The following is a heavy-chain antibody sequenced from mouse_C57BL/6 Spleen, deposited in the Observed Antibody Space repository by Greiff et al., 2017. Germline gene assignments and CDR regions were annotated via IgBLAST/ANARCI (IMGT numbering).Heavy chain of an antibody. V-gene: IGHV5-17*01. CDR1: GFTFSDYG. Sequence: EVQRVESGGGLVKPGGSLKLSCAASGFTFSDYGMHWVRQAPEKGLEWVAYISSGSSTIYYADTVKGRFTISRDNAKNTLFLQVTSLGSEDTAMYYCARGMLLRYFGGWGQGTTLTVSS. CDR2: ISSGSSTI. J-gene: IGHJ2*01. D-gene: IGHD1-1*01. CDR3: ARGMLLRYFGG.